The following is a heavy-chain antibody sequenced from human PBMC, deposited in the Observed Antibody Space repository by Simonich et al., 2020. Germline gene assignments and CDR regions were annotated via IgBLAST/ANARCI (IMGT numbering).Heavy chain of an antibody. CDR1: GYTFTGYY. CDR2: ISAYNGNT. CDR3: ARDGRLGKDAFDI. Sequence: VQLVQSGAEVKKPGASVKVSCKASGYTFTGYYMHWVRPAPGQGLEWMGWISAYNGNTNYAQKLQGRVTMTTETSTSTAYMELSRLRSDDTAVYYCARDGRLGKDAFDIWGQGTMVTVSS. J-gene: IGHJ3*02. D-gene: IGHD7-27*01. V-gene: IGHV1-18*04.